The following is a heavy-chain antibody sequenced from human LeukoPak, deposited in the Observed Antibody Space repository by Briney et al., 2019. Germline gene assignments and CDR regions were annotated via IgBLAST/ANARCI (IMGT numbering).Heavy chain of an antibody. J-gene: IGHJ3*02. Sequence: SETLSLTCTVSGGSISSSSYYWGWIRQPPGKGLEWIGSIYYSGSTYYNPSLKSRVTISVDTSKDQFSLKLSSVTAAGTAVYYCARLLLQSESSMVAPVGAFDIWGRRTMVTVSS. V-gene: IGHV4-39*01. D-gene: IGHD2-15*01. CDR3: ARLLLQSESSMVAPVGAFDI. CDR2: IYYSGST. CDR1: GGSISSSSYY.